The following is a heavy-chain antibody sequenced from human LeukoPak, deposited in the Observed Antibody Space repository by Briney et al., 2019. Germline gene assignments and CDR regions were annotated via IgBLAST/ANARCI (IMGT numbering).Heavy chain of an antibody. CDR3: ARHIVVVTAMPEYFQH. CDR2: INHSGST. J-gene: IGHJ1*01. V-gene: IGHV4-34*01. D-gene: IGHD2-21*02. Sequence: SETLSLTCAVYGGSFSGYYWSWIRQPPGKGLEWIGEINHSGSTNYNPSLESRVTISVDTSKNQFSLKLSSVTAADTAVYYCARHIVVVTAMPEYFQHWGQGTLVTVSS. CDR1: GGSFSGYY.